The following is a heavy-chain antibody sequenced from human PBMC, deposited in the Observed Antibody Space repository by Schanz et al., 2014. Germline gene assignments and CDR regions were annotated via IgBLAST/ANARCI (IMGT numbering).Heavy chain of an antibody. Sequence: QVQLVQSGADVKKPGSSVRVSCKASGGTFSRLTFSWVRQAPGQGLEWMGRIIPILGIANYAQKFQGRVTITADKSTTTAYMELNSLNSDDTAVYYCATLDYADSVSWGQGTLVTVSS. V-gene: IGHV1-69*02. J-gene: IGHJ5*02. CDR3: ATLDYADSVS. CDR2: IIPILGIA. CDR1: GGTFSRLT. D-gene: IGHD4-17*01.